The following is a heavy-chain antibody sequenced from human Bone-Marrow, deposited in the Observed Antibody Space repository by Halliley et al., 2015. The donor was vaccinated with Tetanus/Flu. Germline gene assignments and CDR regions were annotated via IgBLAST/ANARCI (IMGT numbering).Heavy chain of an antibody. J-gene: IGHJ2*01. V-gene: IGHV4-39*01. CDR2: ISFSGTT. CDR1: GDSISSSPYF. CDR3: ARQKPLSHAWYWYFEL. Sequence: TLSLTCTVSGDSISSSPYFWGWIRQSPGKGLEWTGSISFSGTTYYNPSLSSRITISADTSANQFSLRLYSVTAADTAVYYCARQKPLSHAWYWYFELWGRGTLVTVST.